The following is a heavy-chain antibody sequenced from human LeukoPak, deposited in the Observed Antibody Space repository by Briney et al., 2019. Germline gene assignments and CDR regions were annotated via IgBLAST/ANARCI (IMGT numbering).Heavy chain of an antibody. J-gene: IGHJ3*02. CDR2: VSTSGSA. Sequence: SETLSLTCTVSGASISSHFCSWIRQPAGKGLEWIGRVSTSGSANYNPSLKSRVTISVDTSKNQFSLKLSSVTAADTAVYYCARQTMTTADAFDIWGQGTMVTVSS. CDR1: GASISSHF. CDR3: ARQTMTTADAFDI. V-gene: IGHV4-4*07. D-gene: IGHD4-17*01.